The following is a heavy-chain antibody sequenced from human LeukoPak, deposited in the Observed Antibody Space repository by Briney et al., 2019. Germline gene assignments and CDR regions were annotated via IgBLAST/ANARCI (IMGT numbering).Heavy chain of an antibody. CDR3: ARVLAPDIAVAATTVGAFDI. V-gene: IGHV3-11*06. J-gene: IGHJ3*02. CDR1: GFTFTDYY. CDR2: ISSSSSYI. D-gene: IGHD6-19*01. Sequence: GGSLRLSCAASGFTFTDYYMTWIRQAPGKGLEWISYISSSSSYIYYADSVKGRFTISRDNAKNSLYLQMNSLRAEDTAVYYCARVLAPDIAVAATTVGAFDIWGQGTMVTVSS.